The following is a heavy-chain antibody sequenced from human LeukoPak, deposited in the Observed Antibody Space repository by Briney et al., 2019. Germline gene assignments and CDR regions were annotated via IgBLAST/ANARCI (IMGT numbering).Heavy chain of an antibody. D-gene: IGHD2-21*02. CDR3: ARAGGGAIVVVTAWNFDY. CDR2: IYYSGIT. J-gene: IGHJ4*02. V-gene: IGHV4-39*07. CDR1: GGSISSNTYY. Sequence: SETLSLTCTVSGGSISSNTYYWVWIREPPGKGLEWIGSIYYSGITYYNPSLKSRVTISVDTSKNQFSLQLNSVTPEDTAVYYCARAGGGAIVVVTAWNFDYWGQGTLVTVSS.